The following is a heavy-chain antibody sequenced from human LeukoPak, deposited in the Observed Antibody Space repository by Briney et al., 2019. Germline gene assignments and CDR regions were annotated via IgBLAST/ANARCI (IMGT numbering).Heavy chain of an antibody. CDR2: IYPGDSDT. J-gene: IGHJ4*02. CDR1: GYSFTSYW. CDR3: ARQQGGYDSSGTPSDY. Sequence: GESLKISCKGSGYSFTSYWIGWVRQVPGKGLEWMGIIYPGDSDTRYSPSFQGQVTISADKSISTAYLQWSSLKASDTAMYYCARQQGGYDSSGTPSDYWGQGTLVTVSS. D-gene: IGHD3-22*01. V-gene: IGHV5-51*01.